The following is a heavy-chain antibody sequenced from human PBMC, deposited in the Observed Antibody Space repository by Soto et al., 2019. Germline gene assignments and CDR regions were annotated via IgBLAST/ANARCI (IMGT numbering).Heavy chain of an antibody. CDR3: ARGRFLEWLPRDAFDI. CDR2: IYYSGST. CDR1: GGSISSGDYY. Sequence: PSETLSLTCTVSGGSISSGDYYWSWIRQPPGKGLEWIGYIYYSGSTYYNPSLKSRVTISVDTSKNQFSLKLSSVTAADMAVYYCARGRFLEWLPRDAFDIWGQGTMVTVSS. D-gene: IGHD3-3*01. V-gene: IGHV4-30-4*01. J-gene: IGHJ3*02.